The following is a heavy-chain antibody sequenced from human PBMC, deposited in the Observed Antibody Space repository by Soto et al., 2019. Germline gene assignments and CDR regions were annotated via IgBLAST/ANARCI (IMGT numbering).Heavy chain of an antibody. CDR1: GFTFSSYG. V-gene: IGHV3-30*18. Sequence: QVQLVESGGGVVQPGRSLRLSCAASGFTFSSYGMHWVRQAPGKGLEWVAVISYDGSNKYYADSVKGRFTISRDNSKNTLYLQINSLRAEDTAVYYCAKGSTAMTYFDYWCQGTLVTVSS. D-gene: IGHD5-18*01. CDR2: ISYDGSNK. J-gene: IGHJ4*02. CDR3: AKGSTAMTYFDY.